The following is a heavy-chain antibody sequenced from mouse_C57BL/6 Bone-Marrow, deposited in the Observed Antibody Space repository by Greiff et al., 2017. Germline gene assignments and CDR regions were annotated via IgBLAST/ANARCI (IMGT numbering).Heavy chain of an antibody. Sequence: EVQLQQSGPELVKPGASVKISCKASGYSFTGYYMNLVKQSPEKSLEWIGEINPSTGGTTYNQKFKAKATLTVDKSSSTAYMQLKSLTSEDSAVYYCARKVRRIFAYWGQGTLVTVSA. CDR2: INPSTGGT. J-gene: IGHJ3*01. CDR3: ARKVRRIFAY. V-gene: IGHV1-42*01. D-gene: IGHD1-3*01. CDR1: GYSFTGYY.